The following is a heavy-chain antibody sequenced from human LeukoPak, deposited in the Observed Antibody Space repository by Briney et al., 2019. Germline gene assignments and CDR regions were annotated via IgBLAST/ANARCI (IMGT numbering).Heavy chain of an antibody. V-gene: IGHV4-59*01. Sequence: SETLSLTCTVSGGSISSYFWSWIRQPPGKGLGWVGYIYYSGSTNYNPSLKSRVTISVDTSKNQFSLKLSSVTAADTAVYYCAGWGLLWFGELSPCWGQGTLVTVSS. J-gene: IGHJ4*02. CDR3: AGWGLLWFGELSPC. CDR2: IYYSGST. D-gene: IGHD3-10*01. CDR1: GGSISSYF.